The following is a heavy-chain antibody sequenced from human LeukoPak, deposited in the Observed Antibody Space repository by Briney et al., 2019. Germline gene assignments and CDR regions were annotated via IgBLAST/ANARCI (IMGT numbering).Heavy chain of an antibody. V-gene: IGHV4-34*01. CDR2: INHSGST. CDR3: ARGLGYCSGGSCYSFRYNWYDP. Sequence: SETLSLTCAVYGGSFSGYYWSWIRQPPGKGLEWIGEINHSGSTNYNPSLKSRVTISVDTSKNQFSLKLSSVTAAGTAVYYCARGLGYCSGGSCYSFRYNWYDPWGQGTLVTVSS. CDR1: GGSFSGYY. J-gene: IGHJ5*02. D-gene: IGHD2-15*01.